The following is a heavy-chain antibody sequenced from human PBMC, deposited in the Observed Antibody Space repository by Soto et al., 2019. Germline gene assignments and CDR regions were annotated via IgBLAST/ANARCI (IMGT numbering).Heavy chain of an antibody. D-gene: IGHD2-2*01. CDR1: GFTFNSYS. CDR2: ISSSSTTK. CDR3: ARDKRYCSSTSCYSLGY. Sequence: GGSLRLSCAASGFTFNSYSMNWVRQAPGKGLEWVSYISSSSTTKYYTDSVKGRFTISRDNAKNSLYLQMNSLRDDDTAVYYCARDKRYCSSTSCYSLGYWGQGTLVTVSS. J-gene: IGHJ4*02. V-gene: IGHV3-48*02.